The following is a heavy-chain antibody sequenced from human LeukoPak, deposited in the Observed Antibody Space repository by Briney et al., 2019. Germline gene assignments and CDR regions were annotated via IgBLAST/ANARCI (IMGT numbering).Heavy chain of an antibody. Sequence: PGGSLRLSCAASGFTFSGYWMHWVRQVPGKGLVWVSHIDSDGSSTNYADSVKGRFTISRDNSKNTLFLQMNSLRAEDTAVYHCARDNNWNLDDWGQGTLVTVSS. V-gene: IGHV3-74*01. CDR2: IDSDGSST. J-gene: IGHJ4*02. CDR3: ARDNNWNLDD. D-gene: IGHD1-20*01. CDR1: GFTFSGYW.